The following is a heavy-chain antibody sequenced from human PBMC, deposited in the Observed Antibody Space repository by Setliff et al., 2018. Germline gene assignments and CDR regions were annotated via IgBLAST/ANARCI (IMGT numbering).Heavy chain of an antibody. CDR2: VYDSGTT. J-gene: IGHJ4*02. CDR3: ASCRYQVPYDY. Sequence: PSETLSLTCTVPGGSISSISYYWGWIRQPPGKGLEWIGTVYDSGTTYYNLSLNSRVTIFVDTSKNQFSLHLNSVTAADTGVYYCASCRYQVPYDYWGQGILVTVS. D-gene: IGHD2-2*01. CDR1: GGSISSISYY. V-gene: IGHV4-39*01.